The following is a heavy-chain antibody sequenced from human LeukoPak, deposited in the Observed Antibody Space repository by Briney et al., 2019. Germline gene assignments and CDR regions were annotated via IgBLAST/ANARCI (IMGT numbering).Heavy chain of an antibody. CDR1: AGSINSGDYY. J-gene: IGHJ3*02. CDR2: IYSPGT. V-gene: IGHV4-61*02. D-gene: IGHD3-22*01. CDR3: ARNEGSGYSAPDAFDI. Sequence: SQTLSLTCTVSAGSINSGDYYWSWIRQPAGKGLEWIGRIYSPGTNYNYNPSVKSRVTISIDTSKNQFSLKLTSVTAADTAVYYCARNEGSGYSAPDAFDIWGQGTMVTVSS.